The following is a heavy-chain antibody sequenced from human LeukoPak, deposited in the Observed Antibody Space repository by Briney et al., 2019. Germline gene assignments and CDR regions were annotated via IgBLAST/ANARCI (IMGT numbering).Heavy chain of an antibody. CDR1: GFTFSSYT. Sequence: GGSLRLSCAASGFTFSSYTMHWVRQAPGKGLEWVAVISYDGSNEYYADSVKGRFTISRDNSKNTLYLQMNSLRAEDTAVYYCARAAGLYYDSSGYSINPFDYWGQGTLVTVSS. CDR2: ISYDGSNE. V-gene: IGHV3-30-3*01. J-gene: IGHJ4*02. D-gene: IGHD3-22*01. CDR3: ARAAGLYYDSSGYSINPFDY.